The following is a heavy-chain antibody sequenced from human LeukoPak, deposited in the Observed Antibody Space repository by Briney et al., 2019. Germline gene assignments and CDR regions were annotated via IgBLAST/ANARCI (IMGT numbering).Heavy chain of an antibody. CDR1: EYTFTSYD. CDR3: AREGLSEDPDYYYYGMDV. CDR2: ISAGNGNT. Sequence: ASVKVSCKASEYTFTSYDINWVRQAPGQGLEWMGWISAGNGNTNYAQKLQGRVTMTTDTSTSTAYMELRSLRSEDTAVYYCAREGLSEDPDYYYYGMDVWGQGTTVTVSS. D-gene: IGHD3-16*02. J-gene: IGHJ6*02. V-gene: IGHV1-18*01.